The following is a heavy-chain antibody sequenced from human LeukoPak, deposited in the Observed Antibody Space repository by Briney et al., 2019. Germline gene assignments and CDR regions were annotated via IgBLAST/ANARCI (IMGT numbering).Heavy chain of an antibody. CDR2: ISYDGSNK. CDR3: ARSTRTTVTAFSEFGY. Sequence: SGRSLRLSCAASGFTFSSYGMHWVRQAPGKGLEWVAVISYDGSNKYYADSVKGRFTISRDNSKNTLYLQMNSLRAEDTAVYYCARSTRTTVTAFSEFGYWGQGTLVTVSS. D-gene: IGHD4-17*01. V-gene: IGHV3-30*03. J-gene: IGHJ4*02. CDR1: GFTFSSYG.